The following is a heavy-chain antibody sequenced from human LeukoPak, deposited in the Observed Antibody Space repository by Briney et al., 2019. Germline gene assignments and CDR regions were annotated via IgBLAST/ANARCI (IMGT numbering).Heavy chain of an antibody. D-gene: IGHD3/OR15-3a*01. CDR3: ARQTGSGLFILP. J-gene: IGHJ4*02. CDR2: IYYSGNT. Sequence: SETLYLTCTVSGVSISSSNSYWGWIRQPPGKGLEWIGSIYYSGNTYYSASLKSQVSISIDTSKNQFSLRLTSVTAADTAVYYCARQTGSGLFILPGGQGTLVTVSS. V-gene: IGHV4-39*01. CDR1: GVSISSSNSY.